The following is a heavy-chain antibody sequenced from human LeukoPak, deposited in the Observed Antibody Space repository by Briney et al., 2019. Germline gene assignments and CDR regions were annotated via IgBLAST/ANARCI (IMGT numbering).Heavy chain of an antibody. CDR2: IYYSGST. CDR1: GGSISSYY. Sequence: SETLSLTCTVSGGSISSYYWSWIRQPPGKGLEWIGYIYYSGSTNYNPSLKSRVTISVDTSKNQFSLKLSSVTAADTAVYYCARGTGFLEWSYNWFDPWGQGTLVTVSS. J-gene: IGHJ5*02. CDR3: ARGTGFLEWSYNWFDP. V-gene: IGHV4-59*01. D-gene: IGHD3-3*01.